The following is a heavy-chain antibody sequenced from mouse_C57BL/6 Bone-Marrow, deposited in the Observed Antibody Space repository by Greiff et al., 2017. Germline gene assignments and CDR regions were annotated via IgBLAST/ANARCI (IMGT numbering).Heavy chain of an antibody. Sequence: EVQLVESGGDLVKPGGSLKLSCAASGFTFSSYGMSWVRQTPDKRLEWVATISSGGSYTYYPDSVKGRFTITRDNAKNTLYLQMSSLTSEDAAMYYYARHRVLRPLYAIDYWGQGTSVTVSS. CDR3: ARHRVLRPLYAIDY. V-gene: IGHV5-6*01. CDR2: ISSGGSYT. D-gene: IGHD1-2*01. CDR1: GFTFSSYG. J-gene: IGHJ4*01.